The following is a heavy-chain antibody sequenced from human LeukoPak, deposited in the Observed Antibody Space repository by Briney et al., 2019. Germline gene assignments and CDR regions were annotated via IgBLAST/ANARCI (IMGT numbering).Heavy chain of an antibody. V-gene: IGHV1-46*01. CDR2: NNPSGGST. CDR3: ARVHNPHYYDSSGFSYFDY. CDR1: GYTFTSYY. Sequence: ASVNVSCKASGYTFTSYYMHWVRQAPGQGLEWMGINNPSGGSTSYAQKFQGRVTMTRDTSTSTVYMELSSLRSEDTAVYYCARVHNPHYYDSSGFSYFDYWGQGTLVTVSS. J-gene: IGHJ4*02. D-gene: IGHD3-22*01.